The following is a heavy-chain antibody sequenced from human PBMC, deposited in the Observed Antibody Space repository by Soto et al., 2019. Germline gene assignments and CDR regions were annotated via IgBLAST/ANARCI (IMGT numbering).Heavy chain of an antibody. CDR3: ARQIKSLTVAGHYDYSGMDV. V-gene: IGHV3-13*01. Sequence: GGSLRLSCAASGFTLSSYDMHWVRQGTGKGLEWVSSIGPGGNTFYLGSVQGRFTISRENGKNSMYLQMNSLTAEDTAVYYCARQIKSLTVAGHYDYSGMDVWGQGTPVTVSS. CDR1: GFTLSSYD. CDR2: IGPGGNT. J-gene: IGHJ6*02. D-gene: IGHD6-19*01.